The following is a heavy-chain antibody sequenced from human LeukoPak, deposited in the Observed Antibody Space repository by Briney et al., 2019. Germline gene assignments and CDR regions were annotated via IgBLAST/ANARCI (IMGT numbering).Heavy chain of an antibody. Sequence: ASVKVSCKASGYTFTSYGINWVRQAPGQGLEWMGWISAYNGDTNYAQKLQGRVTMTTDTSTSTAYMELSSLRSEDTAVYYCAREPGYCSGGSCYSYYYMDVWGKGTTVTISS. CDR3: AREPGYCSGGSCYSYYYMDV. J-gene: IGHJ6*03. CDR2: ISAYNGDT. V-gene: IGHV1-18*01. CDR1: GYTFTSYG. D-gene: IGHD2-15*01.